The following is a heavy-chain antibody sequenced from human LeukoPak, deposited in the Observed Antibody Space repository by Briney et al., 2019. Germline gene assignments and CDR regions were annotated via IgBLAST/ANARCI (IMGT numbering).Heavy chain of an antibody. Sequence: PSETLSLTCTVSGGSISSSSYYWGWIRQPPGKGLEWIGTIDYSGSTYYNPSLKSRVTISVDTSKNQLSLKLSSVTAADTAIYYCANIVNSSGWRWGVQGTLVTVSS. J-gene: IGHJ4*02. CDR1: GGSISSSSYY. D-gene: IGHD6-19*01. CDR3: ANIVNSSGWRW. CDR2: IDYSGST. V-gene: IGHV4-39*01.